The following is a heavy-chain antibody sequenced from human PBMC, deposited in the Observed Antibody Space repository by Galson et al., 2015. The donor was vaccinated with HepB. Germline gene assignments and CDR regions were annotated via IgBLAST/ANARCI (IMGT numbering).Heavy chain of an antibody. V-gene: IGHV7-4-1*02. D-gene: IGHD5-12*01. CDR1: GYTFTSYA. CDR2: INTNTGNP. J-gene: IGHJ3*02. Sequence: SVKVSCKASGYTFTSYAMNWVRQAPGQGLEWMGWINTNTGNPTYAQGFTGRFVFSLDTSVSTAYLQISSLKAEDTAVYYCARVLRGLGGYGYVEAFDIWGQGTMVTVSS. CDR3: ARVLRGLGGYGYVEAFDI.